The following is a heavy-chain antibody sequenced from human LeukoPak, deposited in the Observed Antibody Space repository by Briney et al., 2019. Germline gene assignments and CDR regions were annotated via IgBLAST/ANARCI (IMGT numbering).Heavy chain of an antibody. V-gene: IGHV3-21*01. CDR1: GFTFSTFG. CDR2: ISSGSYI. J-gene: IGHJ3*02. D-gene: IGHD6-13*01. CDR3: ARVMIAAAGTPDDFAFDI. Sequence: GGSLRLSCAASGFTFSTFGMIWVRQAPGKGLEWVSSISSGSYIYYADAVKARFTISRDNARNSLYLQMNSLRADDTAVYYCARVMIAAAGTPDDFAFDIWGQGTMVTVSS.